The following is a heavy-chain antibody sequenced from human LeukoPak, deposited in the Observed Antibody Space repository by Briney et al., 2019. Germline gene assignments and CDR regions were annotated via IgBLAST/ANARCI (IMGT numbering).Heavy chain of an antibody. D-gene: IGHD6-19*01. Sequence: SVKVSCKASGGTFSSYAISWVRQAPGQGLEWMGGIIPIFGTANYAQKFQGRVTITADESTSTAYMELSSLRSDDTAVYYCARDSSWYSSGWYPDYWGQGTLVTVSS. J-gene: IGHJ4*02. CDR2: IIPIFGTA. CDR1: GGTFSSYA. V-gene: IGHV1-69*13. CDR3: ARDSSWYSSGWYPDY.